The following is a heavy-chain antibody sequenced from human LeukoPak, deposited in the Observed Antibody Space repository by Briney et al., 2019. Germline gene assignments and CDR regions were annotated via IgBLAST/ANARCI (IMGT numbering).Heavy chain of an antibody. V-gene: IGHV3-23*01. Sequence: GGSLRLSCAASGFTFSSYVMNWVRQAPGKGLEWVSSISDNGGTRYYADSVKGRFTISRDNSDNTVYLQMNSLRAEDTAIYYCAKAPAPYYYYYGMDVWGHGTAVTVSS. CDR2: ISDNGGTR. CDR1: GFTFSSYV. CDR3: AKAPAPYYYYYGMDV. J-gene: IGHJ6*02.